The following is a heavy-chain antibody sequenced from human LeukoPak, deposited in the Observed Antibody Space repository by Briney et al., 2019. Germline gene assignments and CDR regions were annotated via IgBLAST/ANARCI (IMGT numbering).Heavy chain of an antibody. V-gene: IGHV1-2*02. J-gene: IGHJ4*02. D-gene: IGHD2-2*01. CDR2: INPNSGGT. Sequence: ASVKVSCKASGYTFTGKYIYWVRQAPGQGLEWMGWINPNSGGTNYAQKFQGRVTMTRDTSISTAYMELSRLRSDDTAVYYCARTIVVPAAMGYWGQGTLVTVSS. CDR3: ARTIVVPAAMGY. CDR1: GYTFTGKY.